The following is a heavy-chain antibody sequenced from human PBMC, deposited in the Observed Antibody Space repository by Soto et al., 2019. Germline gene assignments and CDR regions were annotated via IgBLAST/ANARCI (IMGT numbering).Heavy chain of an antibody. J-gene: IGHJ6*02. CDR1: GYTFTNYY. V-gene: IGHV1-46*01. Sequence: ASVKVSCKASGYTFTNYYMQWVRQAPGQGLEWMGIINPSGGSTSYAERFQGRVTMTRDTSTSTFYMDLSSLTSDDTAVYYCARESFPTYYYGMDVWGQGTTVTVSS. CDR3: ARESFPTYYYGMDV. CDR2: INPSGGST.